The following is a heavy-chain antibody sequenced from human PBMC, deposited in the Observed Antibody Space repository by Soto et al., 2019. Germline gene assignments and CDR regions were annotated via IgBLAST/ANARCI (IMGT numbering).Heavy chain of an antibody. Sequence: GWSLRLSCASSVFTFSSYWMSWVRQAPGKGLEWVANIKQDGSEKYYVDSVKGRFTISRDNAKNSLYLQMNSLRAEDTAVYYCARDTTDYFDYWGQGTLVTVSS. CDR1: VFTFSSYW. CDR3: ARDTTDYFDY. D-gene: IGHD4-17*01. J-gene: IGHJ4*02. V-gene: IGHV3-7*01. CDR2: IKQDGSEK.